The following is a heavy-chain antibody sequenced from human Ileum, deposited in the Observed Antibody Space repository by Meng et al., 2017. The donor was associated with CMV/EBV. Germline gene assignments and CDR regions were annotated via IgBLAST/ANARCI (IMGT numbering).Heavy chain of an antibody. CDR3: LGRGTLLRPLEWVGPLFDH. D-gene: IGHD3-3*01. J-gene: IGHJ4*02. V-gene: IGHV1-2*02. CDR1: GYTFTYYH. CDR2: INPDSGDT. Sequence: ASVKVSCKASGYTFTYYHMHWMRRAPGRGLEWMAWINPDSGDTTYAHNFQGGVIVTKDTCIGTAYMELSRLRSDDTAVYACLGRGTLLRPLEWVGPLFDHWGQGTPVTVSS.